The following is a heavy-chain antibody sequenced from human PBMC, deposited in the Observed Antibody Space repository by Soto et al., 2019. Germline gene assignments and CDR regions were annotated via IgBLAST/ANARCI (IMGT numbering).Heavy chain of an antibody. D-gene: IGHD1-26*01. CDR2: INPKSGGT. V-gene: IGHV1-2*02. J-gene: IGHJ4*02. CDR1: GYTFTVYY. CDR3: TRDLAKGGGSAGFDY. Sequence: ASVKVSCKASGYTFTVYYMHWVRQAPGQGLEWMGWINPKSGGTMYPQKFQGRVTMTWDTSISTAYMALTRLRSDDTAVYYCTRDLAKGGGSAGFDYWGQGTLVTVSS.